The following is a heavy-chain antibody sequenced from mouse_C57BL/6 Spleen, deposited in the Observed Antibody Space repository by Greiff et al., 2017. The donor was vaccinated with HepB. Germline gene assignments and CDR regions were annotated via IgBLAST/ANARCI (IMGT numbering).Heavy chain of an antibody. Sequence: QVQLQQSGPELVKPGASVKISCKASGYAFSSSWMNWVKQRPGKGLEWIGRIYPGDGDTNYNGKFKGKATLTADKSSSTAYMQLSSLTSEDSAVYYCAPYDSPINKDMDYWGQGTSVTVSS. V-gene: IGHV1-82*01. D-gene: IGHD2-12*01. CDR2: IYPGDGDT. CDR1: GYAFSSSW. J-gene: IGHJ4*01. CDR3: APYDSPINKDMDY.